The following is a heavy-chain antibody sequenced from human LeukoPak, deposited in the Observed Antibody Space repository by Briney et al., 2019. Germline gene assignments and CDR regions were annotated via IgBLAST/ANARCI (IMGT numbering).Heavy chain of an antibody. J-gene: IGHJ4*02. CDR2: IWYDGSNQ. CDR1: GFTFRSYG. CDR3: AKDADSSGYYSAFDY. Sequence: GGSLRLSCAASGFTFRSYGMHWVRQAPGKGLEWVAVIWYDGSNQYYVDSVKGRFTISRDNSKNTLYLQMNSLRAEDTAVYYCAKDADSSGYYSAFDYWGQGTLVTVSS. V-gene: IGHV3-33*06. D-gene: IGHD3-22*01.